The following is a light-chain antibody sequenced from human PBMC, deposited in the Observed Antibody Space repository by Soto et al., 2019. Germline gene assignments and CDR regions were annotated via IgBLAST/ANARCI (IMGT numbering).Light chain of an antibody. CDR2: DAS. CDR1: QDISNS. CDR3: QQYDNLPIT. Sequence: DIQMTQSPSSLSASVGDRVTITCQASQDISNSLNWYQQKPGKAPKLLIYDASNLETGAPSRFSGSGSGTEFTFAISSLQPEDIATYYCQQYDNLPITFGQGTRLEIK. J-gene: IGKJ5*01. V-gene: IGKV1-33*01.